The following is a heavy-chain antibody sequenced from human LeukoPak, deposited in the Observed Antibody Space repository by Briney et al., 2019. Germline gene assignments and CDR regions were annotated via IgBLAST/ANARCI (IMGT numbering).Heavy chain of an antibody. CDR2: MSGSGGST. CDR1: GFTFSSYG. V-gene: IGHV3-23*01. CDR3: AELGIAMIGGV. Sequence: GGSLRLSCAASGFTFSSYGMSWVRQAPGKGLEWVSAMSGSGGSTYYADSVKGRFTISRDNAKNSLYLQMNSLRAEDTAVYYCAELGIAMIGGVWGKGTTVTISS. J-gene: IGHJ6*04. D-gene: IGHD3-10*02.